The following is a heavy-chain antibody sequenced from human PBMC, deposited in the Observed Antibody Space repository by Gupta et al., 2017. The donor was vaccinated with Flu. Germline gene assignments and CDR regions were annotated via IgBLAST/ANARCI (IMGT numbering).Heavy chain of an antibody. CDR2: INSDASTT. D-gene: IGHD7-27*01. V-gene: IGHV3-74*01. J-gene: IGHJ5*02. CDR1: GFTFSDYW. CDR3: ARDHWGPLPDR. Sequence: EVQLVESGGDLVQPGGSLRPSCAASGFTFSDYWRNWVRQAPGERPMWVSRINSDASTTDYVDSVKGRFTVSRDNAKNTVYLQMNSLRVEDTGVYYCARDHWGPLPDRWGQGTLVTVSS.